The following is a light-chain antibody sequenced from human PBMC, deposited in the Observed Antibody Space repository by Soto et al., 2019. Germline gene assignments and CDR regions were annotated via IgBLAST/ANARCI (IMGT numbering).Light chain of an antibody. Sequence: QSVLTQPASVSGSPGQSITISCTGTSSDVGNYNYVSWYQQYPGRVPKLLIYMVSNRASGVSNRFSGSKSGNTASLPISGLQAEDEADYFCTSPTPGSLYVFGTGTKVTVL. J-gene: IGLJ1*01. V-gene: IGLV2-14*01. CDR2: MVS. CDR3: TSPTPGSLYV. CDR1: SSDVGNYNY.